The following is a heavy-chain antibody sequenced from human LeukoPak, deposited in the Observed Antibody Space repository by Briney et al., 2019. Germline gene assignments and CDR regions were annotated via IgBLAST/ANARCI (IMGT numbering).Heavy chain of an antibody. J-gene: IGHJ4*02. CDR1: GFTFSSYA. D-gene: IGHD3-22*01. CDR2: ISYDGSNK. V-gene: IGHV3-30-3*01. Sequence: PGGSLRLSCAASGFTFSSYAMHWVRQAPGKGLEWVAVISYDGSNKYYADSVKGRFTISRDNSKNTLYLQMNSLRAEDTAEYYCARDPNYYDSSGYWVYWGQGTLVTVSS. CDR3: ARDPNYYDSSGYWVY.